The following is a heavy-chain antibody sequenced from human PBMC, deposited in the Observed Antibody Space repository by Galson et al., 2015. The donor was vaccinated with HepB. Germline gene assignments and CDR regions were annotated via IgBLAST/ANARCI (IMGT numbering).Heavy chain of an antibody. J-gene: IGHJ4*02. V-gene: IGHV1-69*10. Sequence: SVKVSCKASGGTFSTYTIGWVRQAPGQGLEWMGGVIPIFGISSYAQQFQGRVTITADSSTSASYMELRSLTSDDTAVYYCARVGVTGKFYYYFDFWGQGTLVTVSS. CDR3: ARVGVTGKFYYYFDF. CDR2: VIPIFGIS. CDR1: GGTFSTYT. D-gene: IGHD7-27*01.